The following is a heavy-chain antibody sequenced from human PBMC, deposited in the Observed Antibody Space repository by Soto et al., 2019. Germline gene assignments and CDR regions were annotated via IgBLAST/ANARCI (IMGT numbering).Heavy chain of an antibody. V-gene: IGHV3-74*01. CDR3: ANGTGYSSLYGMDV. Sequence: GGTLRLSCVASGFTFSTYWMHWVRQTPGEGLVCVSHTDSDGTFTTYADSVKGRFTISRDNAKSTLYLQMNSLRAEDTALYYCANGTGYSSLYGMDVWGQGTTVTVSS. CDR1: GFTFSTYW. J-gene: IGHJ6*02. D-gene: IGHD6-13*01. CDR2: TDSDGTFT.